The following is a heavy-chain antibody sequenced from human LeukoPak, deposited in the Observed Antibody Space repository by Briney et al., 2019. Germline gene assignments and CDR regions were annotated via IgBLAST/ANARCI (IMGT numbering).Heavy chain of an antibody. V-gene: IGHV4-34*01. Sequence: PSETLSLTCAVYGGSFSGYYWSWIRQPPGKGLEWIGEINHSGSTNYNPSLKSRVTISVDTSKNQFSLKLSSVTAADTAVYYCARDQYSGSYYRLLYFDYWGQGTLVTVSS. J-gene: IGHJ4*02. CDR2: INHSGST. CDR1: GGSFSGYY. CDR3: ARDQYSGSYYRLLYFDY. D-gene: IGHD1-26*01.